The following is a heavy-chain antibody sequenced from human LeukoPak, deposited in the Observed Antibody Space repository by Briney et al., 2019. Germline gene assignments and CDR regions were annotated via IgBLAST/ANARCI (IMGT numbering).Heavy chain of an antibody. CDR3: AKDGYGDYTFDY. J-gene: IGHJ4*02. CDR2: ISGSGGST. V-gene: IGHV3-23*01. D-gene: IGHD4-17*01. Sequence: GGSLRLSCAASGFTFSSYAMSWVRQAPGKGLEWVSAISGSGGSTYYADSVKGRFTVSRDNSKNTLYLQMNSLRAEDTAVYYCAKDGYGDYTFDYWGQGTLVTVSS. CDR1: GFTFSSYA.